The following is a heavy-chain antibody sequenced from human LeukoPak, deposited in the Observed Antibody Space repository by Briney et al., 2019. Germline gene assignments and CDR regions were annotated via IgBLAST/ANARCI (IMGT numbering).Heavy chain of an antibody. CDR2: IYTSGST. D-gene: IGHD3-10*01. CDR1: GGSISDYY. Sequence: SETLSLTCTVSGGSISDYYWSWIRQSPGKGLEWIGRIYTSGSTNYNPSLKSRVTMSVDTSKNQFSLKLSSVTAADTAVYYCARYYYGSGSYYFDYWGQGTLVTVSS. V-gene: IGHV4-4*07. J-gene: IGHJ4*02. CDR3: ARYYYGSGSYYFDY.